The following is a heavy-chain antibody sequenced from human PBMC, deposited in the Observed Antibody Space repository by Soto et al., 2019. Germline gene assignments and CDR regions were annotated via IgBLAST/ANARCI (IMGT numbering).Heavy chain of an antibody. CDR3: AKDGDCISTSCYGEGFDP. J-gene: IGHJ5*02. V-gene: IGHV3-30-3*01. Sequence: GGSLRLSCAASGFTFSSYAMHWVRQAPGKGLEWVAVISYDGSNKYYADSVKGRFTISRDNSKNTLYLQMNSLRAEDTAVYYCAKDGDCISTSCYGEGFDP. D-gene: IGHD2-2*01. CDR2: ISYDGSNK. CDR1: GFTFSSYA.